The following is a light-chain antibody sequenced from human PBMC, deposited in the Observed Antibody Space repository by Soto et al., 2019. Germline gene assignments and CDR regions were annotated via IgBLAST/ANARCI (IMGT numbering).Light chain of an antibody. CDR1: QSVSDR. Sequence: EIVMTQSPATLSVSPGDRAILSCRASQSVSDRLAWYQQKPGQVPRLLIYGASTRANGIPARFSGSGSGTDFTLTISSLQSEDVAVYYCHQYDHWPPVYTFGQGTKLEI. CDR2: GAS. J-gene: IGKJ2*01. CDR3: HQYDHWPPVYT. V-gene: IGKV3D-15*01.